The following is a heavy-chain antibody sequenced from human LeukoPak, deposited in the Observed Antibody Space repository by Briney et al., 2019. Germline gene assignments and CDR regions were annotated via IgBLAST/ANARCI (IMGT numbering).Heavy chain of an antibody. J-gene: IGHJ4*02. Sequence: GGSLRLSCAASGFTFSSYWMSWVRQAPGKGLEWVANIKQDGSEKYYVDSVKGRFTISRDNAKNSLYLQMNSLRAEDTAVYYCARGGMFRGVITPPFDYWGQGTLVTVSS. CDR1: GFTFSSYW. CDR2: IKQDGSEK. V-gene: IGHV3-7*03. CDR3: ARGGMFRGVITPPFDY. D-gene: IGHD3-10*01.